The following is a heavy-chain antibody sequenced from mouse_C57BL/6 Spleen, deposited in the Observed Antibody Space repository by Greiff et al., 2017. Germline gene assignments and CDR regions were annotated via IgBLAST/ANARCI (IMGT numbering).Heavy chain of an antibody. CDR2: IYWDDDK. CDR1: GFSLSTSGMG. D-gene: IGHD2-2*01. Sequence: QVTLKESGPGILQSSQTLSLTCSFSGFSLSTSGMGVSWIRQPSGKGLEWLAHIYWDDDKRYNPSLKSRLTISKDTSRNQVFLKITSVDTADTATYYCARSSDLLWLRRGAMDYWGQGTSVTVSS. CDR3: ARSSDLLWLRRGAMDY. J-gene: IGHJ4*01. V-gene: IGHV8-12*01.